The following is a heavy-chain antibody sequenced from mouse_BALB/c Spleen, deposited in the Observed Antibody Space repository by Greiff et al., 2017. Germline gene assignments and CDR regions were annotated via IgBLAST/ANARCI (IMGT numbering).Heavy chain of an antibody. Sequence: QVQLKESGPSLVQPSQSLSITCTVSGFSLTSYGVHWVRQSPGKGLEWLGVIWRGGSTDYNAAFMSRLSITKDNSKSQVFFKMNSLQADDTAIYYCANSYDGYYGYAMDYWGQGTSVTVSS. D-gene: IGHD2-3*01. J-gene: IGHJ4*01. CDR1: GFSLTSYG. V-gene: IGHV2-5-1*01. CDR2: IWRGGST. CDR3: ANSYDGYYGYAMDY.